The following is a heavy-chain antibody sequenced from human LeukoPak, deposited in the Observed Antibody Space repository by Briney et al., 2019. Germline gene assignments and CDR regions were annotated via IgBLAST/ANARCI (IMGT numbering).Heavy chain of an antibody. J-gene: IGHJ4*02. Sequence: GASVTVSCKASGYTFTCYYMHWVRQAPGQGLEWMGWINPNSSGTNYAQKFQGRVTMTRDTSISTAYMELSRLRSDDTAVYYCARDRVAAAGLLDYWGQGTLVTVSS. CDR3: ARDRVAAAGLLDY. D-gene: IGHD6-13*01. CDR1: GYTFTCYY. CDR2: INPNSSGT. V-gene: IGHV1-2*02.